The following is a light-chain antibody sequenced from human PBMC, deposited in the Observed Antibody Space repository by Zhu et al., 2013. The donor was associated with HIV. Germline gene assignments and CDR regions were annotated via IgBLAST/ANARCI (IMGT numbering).Light chain of an antibody. CDR3: CSYAGSSTLV. Sequence: QSVLTQPPSVSEAPGHWVTISCTGNSSNIGAGYDVHWYQQLPGTAPKLLIYGNNNRPSGVPDRFSGSKSDNTASLTISGLQAEDEADYYCCSYAGSSTLVFGGGTKVTVL. V-gene: IGLV1-40*01. J-gene: IGLJ3*02. CDR2: GNN. CDR1: SSNIGAGYD.